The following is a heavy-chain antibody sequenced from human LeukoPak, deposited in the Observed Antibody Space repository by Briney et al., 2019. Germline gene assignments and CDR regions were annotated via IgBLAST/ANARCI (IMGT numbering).Heavy chain of an antibody. J-gene: IGHJ5*02. Sequence: PGGSLRLSCAASGFTFSTYAMRWGRQAPGKGLELGSAISVSGVPTPYADSVRGRFTTSRDNSKNTLYLQMNSLRAEDTAVYYCVKCTAACQHTYFDPWGQGTLVTVSS. CDR2: ISVSGVPT. CDR1: GFTFSTYA. CDR3: VKCTAACQHTYFDP. D-gene: IGHD2-8*02. V-gene: IGHV3-23*01.